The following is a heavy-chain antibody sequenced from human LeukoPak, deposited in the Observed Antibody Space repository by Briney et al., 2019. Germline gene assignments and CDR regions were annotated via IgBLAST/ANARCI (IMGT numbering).Heavy chain of an antibody. D-gene: IGHD3-10*01. CDR1: GFTFSSYG. CDR3: ARLWFGELPKGDGY. V-gene: IGHV3-48*04. CDR2: ISSSGSTI. J-gene: IGHJ4*02. Sequence: GGSLRLSCAASGFTFSSYGMSWVRQAPGKGLEWVSYISSSGSTIYYADSVKGRFTISRDNAKNSLYLQMNRLRAEDTAVYYCARLWFGELPKGDGYWGQGTLVTVSS.